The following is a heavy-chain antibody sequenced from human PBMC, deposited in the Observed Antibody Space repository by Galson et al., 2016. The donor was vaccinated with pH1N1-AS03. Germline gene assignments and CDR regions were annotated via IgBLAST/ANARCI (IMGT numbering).Heavy chain of an antibody. CDR2: IYCHDAT. CDR3: ALPNSWGNAFEI. Sequence: PALVKPTQTLTLTCSLSGVSVPSSGLAVGWFRLPPGKALEWLALIYCHDATRFSPSLRDRLTITKDTSRNQAVLTVTNVDPLDTATYFCALPNSWGNAFEIWGPGTMVTVAS. J-gene: IGHJ3*02. D-gene: IGHD3-16*01. V-gene: IGHV2-5*01. CDR1: GVSVPSSGLA.